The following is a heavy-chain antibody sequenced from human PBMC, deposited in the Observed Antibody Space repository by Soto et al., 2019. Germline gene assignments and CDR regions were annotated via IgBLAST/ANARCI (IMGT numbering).Heavy chain of an antibody. Sequence: SETLSLTCTVSGGSISSYYWTWIRQPPGKGLEWIGYIYYSGSTNYKPSLKSRVTISVDRTKNQFSLKLNSVTAADTAVYYCARILTYYHDSRTYPNRLVDGFDIWGQGTMVTVSS. CDR2: IYYSGST. V-gene: IGHV4-59*01. CDR3: ARILTYYHDSRTYPNRLVDGFDI. CDR1: GGSISSYY. D-gene: IGHD3-10*01. J-gene: IGHJ3*02.